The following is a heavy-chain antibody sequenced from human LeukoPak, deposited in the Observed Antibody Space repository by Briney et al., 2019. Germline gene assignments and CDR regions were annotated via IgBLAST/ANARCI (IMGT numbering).Heavy chain of an antibody. J-gene: IGHJ6*02. D-gene: IGHD4-11*01. CDR3: ARSYSNHLFGMDV. V-gene: IGHV3-66*01. CDR1: GFTVSSYY. Sequence: GGSLRLSCAASGFTVSSYYMTWVRQAPGKGLEWVSVIYSGGSTYYADSVKGRVAISRDNSKNTVFLQMNSVGAADTALYYCARSYSNHLFGMDVWGQGTTVTVSS. CDR2: IYSGGST.